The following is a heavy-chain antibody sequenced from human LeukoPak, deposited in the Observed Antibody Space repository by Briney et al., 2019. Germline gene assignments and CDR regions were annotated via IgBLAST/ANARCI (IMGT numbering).Heavy chain of an antibody. Sequence: GGSLRLSCAASGFTFSSYSMNWVRQAPGKGLEWVSYISGGSSFTYYVDSVKGRFTISRDNAKNSVYLQMNSLRAEDTAMYYCARGSGRISIFGVPYWGQGTLVTVSS. CDR2: ISGGSSFT. J-gene: IGHJ4*02. D-gene: IGHD3-3*01. CDR3: ARGSGRISIFGVPY. CDR1: GFTFSSYS. V-gene: IGHV3-21*01.